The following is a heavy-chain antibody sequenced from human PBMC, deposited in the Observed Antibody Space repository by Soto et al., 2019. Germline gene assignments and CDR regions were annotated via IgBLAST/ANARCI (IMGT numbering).Heavy chain of an antibody. J-gene: IGHJ5*02. CDR1: GGIFSDYA. CDR3: AKNQGVELVPLATVDWFDP. V-gene: IGHV3-23*01. Sequence: GGSLSLSCGVSGGIFSDYAMSWVRQAPGKGLEWVSGISGSGGSTYYAASVKGRFTISRDNSNNTLFLQMSGLRADDAAVYYCAKNQGVELVPLATVDWFDPWGQGSVVTVSS. CDR2: ISGSGGST. D-gene: IGHD1-26*01.